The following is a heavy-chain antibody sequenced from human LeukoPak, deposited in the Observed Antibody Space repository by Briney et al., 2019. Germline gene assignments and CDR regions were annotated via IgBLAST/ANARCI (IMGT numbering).Heavy chain of an antibody. CDR1: GGSISSSSYY. CDR3: ARARQLWLPYFVY. D-gene: IGHD5-18*01. Sequence: PSETLSLTCTVSGGSISSSSYYWGWIRQPPGKGLEWIGSIYYSGSTYYNPSLKSRVTISVDTSKNQFSLKLSSVTAADTAVYYCARARQLWLPYFVYWGQGTLVTVSS. CDR2: IYYSGST. J-gene: IGHJ4*02. V-gene: IGHV4-39*01.